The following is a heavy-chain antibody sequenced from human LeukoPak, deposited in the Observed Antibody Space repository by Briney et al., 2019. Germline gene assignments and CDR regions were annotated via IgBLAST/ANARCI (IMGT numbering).Heavy chain of an antibody. CDR1: GYTFTSYG. CDR3: ARVPLGLLSPFDY. Sequence: ASVKVSCKASGYTFTSYGVSRVRQAPGQGLEWVEWISAYNGNTNYAQKLQGRVTMTTDTSTSTAYMELRSLRSDDTAVYYCARVPLGLLSPFDYWGQGTLVTVSS. CDR2: ISAYNGNT. J-gene: IGHJ4*02. D-gene: IGHD3-22*01. V-gene: IGHV1-18*01.